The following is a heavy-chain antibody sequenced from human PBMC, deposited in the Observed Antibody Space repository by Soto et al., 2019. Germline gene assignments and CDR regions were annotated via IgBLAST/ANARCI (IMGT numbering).Heavy chain of an antibody. D-gene: IGHD2-21*02. CDR2: ISSSGSTI. CDR1: GFTFSDYY. J-gene: IGHJ6*02. Sequence: GGSLRLSCAASGFTFSDYYMSWIRQAPGKGLEWVSYISSSGSTIYYADSVKGRFTISRDNAKNSLYLQMNSLRAEDTAVYYCARDLADYCGGDCPYGMDVWGQGTTVTVSS. CDR3: ARDLADYCGGDCPYGMDV. V-gene: IGHV3-11*01.